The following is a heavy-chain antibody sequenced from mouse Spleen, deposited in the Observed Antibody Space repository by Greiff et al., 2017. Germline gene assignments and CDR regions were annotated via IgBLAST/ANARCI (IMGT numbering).Heavy chain of an antibody. CDR3: ARSDGPYAMDY. V-gene: IGHV1-52*01. J-gene: IGHJ4*01. Sequence: QVQLQQPGAELVRPGSSVKLSCKASGYTFTSYWMHWVKQRPIQGLEWIGNIDPSDSETHYNQKFKDKATLTVDKSSSTAYMQLSSLTSEDSAVYYCARSDGPYAMDYWGQGTSVTVSS. D-gene: IGHD2-3*01. CDR2: IDPSDSET. CDR1: GYTFTSYW.